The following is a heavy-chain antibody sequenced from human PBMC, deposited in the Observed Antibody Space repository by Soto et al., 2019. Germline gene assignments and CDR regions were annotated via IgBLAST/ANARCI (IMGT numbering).Heavy chain of an antibody. V-gene: IGHV3-48*01. CDR3: ARDWHYYYYYGMDV. CDR2: ISSSSSTI. Sequence: EVQLVESGGGLVQPGGSLRLSCAASGFTFSSYSMNWVREAPGKGLEWVSYISSSSSTIYYADSVKGRFTISRDNAKNSLYLQINSRRAEDTAVYYCARDWHYYYYYGMDVWGQGTTVTVSS. CDR1: GFTFSSYS. J-gene: IGHJ6*02.